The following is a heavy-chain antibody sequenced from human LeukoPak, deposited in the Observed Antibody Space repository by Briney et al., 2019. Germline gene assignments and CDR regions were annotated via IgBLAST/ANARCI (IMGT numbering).Heavy chain of an antibody. CDR1: GGSISGYY. D-gene: IGHD2-15*01. CDR2: IYYSGST. J-gene: IGHJ4*02. Sequence: KTSETLSLTCSVSGGSISGYYWSWIRQPPGKGLEWIGYIYYSGSTNYNPSLKSRVTISVDTSKNQFSLKLSSVTAADTAVYYCARGGYCSGGSCRPLDYWGQGTLVTVSS. CDR3: ARGGYCSGGSCRPLDY. V-gene: IGHV4-59*12.